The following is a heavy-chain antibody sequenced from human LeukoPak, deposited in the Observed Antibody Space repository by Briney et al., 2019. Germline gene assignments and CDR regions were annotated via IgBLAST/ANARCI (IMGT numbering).Heavy chain of an antibody. CDR3: ATQKLILEAKYMVRGVTWSMDV. D-gene: IGHD3-10*01. Sequence: GGSLRLSCAASGFTFSSYWMHWVRQAPGKGLVWVSAISSSGGNTYYADSVKGRFTISRDNSKNPLYLQMNSLRAEDTAVYYCATQKLILEAKYMVRGVTWSMDVWGQGTTVTVSS. CDR1: GFTFSSYW. CDR2: ISSSGGNT. V-gene: IGHV3-23*01. J-gene: IGHJ6*02.